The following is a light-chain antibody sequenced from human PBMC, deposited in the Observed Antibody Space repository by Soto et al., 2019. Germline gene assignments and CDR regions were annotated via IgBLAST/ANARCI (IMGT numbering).Light chain of an antibody. Sequence: QSVLTQPASVSGSPGQSTTISCTGTSSDVGGYNYVSWYQQHPGKAPKLMIYDVSNRPSGVSNRFSGSKSGNTASLTISGLQAEDEADYYCSSYTSSFYVFGTGTKVTVL. CDR1: SSDVGGYNY. J-gene: IGLJ1*01. CDR2: DVS. CDR3: SSYTSSFYV. V-gene: IGLV2-14*01.